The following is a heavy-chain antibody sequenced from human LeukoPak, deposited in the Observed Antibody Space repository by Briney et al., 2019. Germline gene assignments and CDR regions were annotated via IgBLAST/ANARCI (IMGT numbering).Heavy chain of an antibody. CDR1: GSTFTSYA. D-gene: IGHD6-13*01. CDR3: ASPGYSSSWYTEGGYYYYGMHV. CDR2: FNACNGNT. Sequence: ASVKASCTASGSTFTSYAMHWVTQAPGHRLEWLGWFNACNGNTKYSQKFQGRVNITRDTSASTAYMELSSLRSEDTAAYYCASPGYSSSWYTEGGYYYYGMHVWGQGTTVTVSS. V-gene: IGHV1-3*01. J-gene: IGHJ6*02.